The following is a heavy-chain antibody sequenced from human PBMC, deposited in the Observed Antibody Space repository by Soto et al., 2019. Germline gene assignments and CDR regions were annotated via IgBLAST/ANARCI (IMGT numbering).Heavy chain of an antibody. CDR3: ARGRPTVVTFLRGPDFDY. V-gene: IGHV4-34*01. CDR1: GGSFSGYY. J-gene: IGHJ4*02. D-gene: IGHD4-17*01. Sequence: QVQLQQWGAGLLKPSETLSLTCAVYGGSFSGYYWSWIRQPPGKGLEWIGEINHSGSTNYNPSRKSRVTISVDTSKNQFSLKLSSVTAADTAVYYCARGRPTVVTFLRGPDFDYWGQGTLVTVSS. CDR2: INHSGST.